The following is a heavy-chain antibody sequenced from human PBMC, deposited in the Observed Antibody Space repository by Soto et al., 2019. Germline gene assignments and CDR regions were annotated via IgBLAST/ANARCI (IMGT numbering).Heavy chain of an antibody. Sequence: SETLSLTCSVSGGSISSGYWTWIRQPPGKGLEWIGYIYYGGSINYNPSLKSRVTMSVDTSKNQFSLKLSSVTAADTAVYYCARHWGRGAAGTCYNWGQGTLVTVSS. J-gene: IGHJ4*02. CDR2: IYYGGSI. CDR1: GGSISSGY. V-gene: IGHV4-59*08. D-gene: IGHD6-13*01. CDR3: ARHWGRGAAGTCYN.